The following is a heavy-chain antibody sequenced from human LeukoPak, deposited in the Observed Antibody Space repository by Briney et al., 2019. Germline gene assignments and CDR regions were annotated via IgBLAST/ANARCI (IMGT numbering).Heavy chain of an antibody. V-gene: IGHV3-21*01. CDR3: ARGRDDFWSGYWYMDG. D-gene: IGHD3-3*01. J-gene: IGHJ6*03. CDR2: ISSSSSYI. Sequence: PGGSLRLSCAASGFTFSSYSMNWVRQAPGKGLEWVSSISSSSSYIYYADSVKGRFTISRDNAKNSLYLQMNSLRAEDTAVYYCARGRDDFWSGYWYMDGWGKGTTVTVSS. CDR1: GFTFSSYS.